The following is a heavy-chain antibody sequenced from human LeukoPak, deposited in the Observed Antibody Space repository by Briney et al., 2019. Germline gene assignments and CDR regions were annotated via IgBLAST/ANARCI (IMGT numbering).Heavy chain of an antibody. Sequence: SETLSLTCTVSGDSISSYYWSWIRQPPGKGLEWIGEINHSGSTNYNPSLKSRVTLSVDTSKNQFSLKLSSVTAADTAVYYCARGELRFLEWRYYYYGMDVWGQGTTVTVSS. CDR3: ARGELRFLEWRYYYYGMDV. V-gene: IGHV4-34*01. CDR1: GDSISSYY. CDR2: INHSGST. J-gene: IGHJ6*02. D-gene: IGHD3-3*01.